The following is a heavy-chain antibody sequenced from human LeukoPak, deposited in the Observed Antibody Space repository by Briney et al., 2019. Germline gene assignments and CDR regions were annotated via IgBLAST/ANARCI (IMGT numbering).Heavy chain of an antibody. CDR1: GGTFISYA. J-gene: IGHJ4*02. CDR2: IIPIFGTA. V-gene: IGHV1-69*05. D-gene: IGHD3-22*01. CDR3: ARGNRHYYDSSGYYYDY. Sequence: SVKVSCKASGGTFISYAISWVGQAPGQGLEWMGRIIPIFGTANYAQKFQGRVTITTDESTSTAYMELSSLRSEDTAVYYCARGNRHYYDSSGYYYDYWGQGTLVTVSS.